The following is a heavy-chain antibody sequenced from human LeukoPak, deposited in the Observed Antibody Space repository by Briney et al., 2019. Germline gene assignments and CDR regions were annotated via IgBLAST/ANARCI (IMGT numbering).Heavy chain of an antibody. CDR3: AREGSGWPY. CDR2: INPSGGST. J-gene: IGHJ4*02. D-gene: IGHD6-19*01. Sequence: ASVKVSCKASGYTFTNYYMEWVRQAPGQGLEWMGMINPSGGSTSYAQKFQRRVTMTRDTSTSTVYMELSGLRSEDTAVYYCAREGSGWPYWGQGTLVTVSS. V-gene: IGHV1-46*01. CDR1: GYTFTNYY.